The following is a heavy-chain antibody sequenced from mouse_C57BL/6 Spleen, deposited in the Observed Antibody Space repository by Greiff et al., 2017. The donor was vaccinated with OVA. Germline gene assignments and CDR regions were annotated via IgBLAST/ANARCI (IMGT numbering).Heavy chain of an antibody. D-gene: IGHD2-4*01. J-gene: IGHJ3*01. CDR1: GYAFTNYL. Sequence: VQLQQSGAELVRPGTSVKVSCKASGYAFTNYLIEWVKQRPGQGLEWIGVINPGSGGTNYNEKFKGKATLTADKSSSTAYMQLSSLTSEDSAVYFCARGESTMIKRFAYWGQGTLVTVSA. V-gene: IGHV1-54*01. CDR3: ARGESTMIKRFAY. CDR2: INPGSGGT.